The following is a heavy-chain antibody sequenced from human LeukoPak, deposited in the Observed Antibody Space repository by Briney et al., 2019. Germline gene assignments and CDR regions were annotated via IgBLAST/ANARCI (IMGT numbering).Heavy chain of an antibody. V-gene: IGHV3-20*04. CDR3: ALYSYDHN. CDR1: GFTFDDYG. CDR2: IDWNGDST. J-gene: IGHJ4*02. D-gene: IGHD5-18*01. Sequence: GGSLRLSCAASGFTFDDYGMTWVRQLPGKGLEWVSGIDWNGDSTTYTDSVKGRFTISRDNAKNSLYLQMNSLRAEDTAVYYCALYSYDHNWGQGTLVTVSS.